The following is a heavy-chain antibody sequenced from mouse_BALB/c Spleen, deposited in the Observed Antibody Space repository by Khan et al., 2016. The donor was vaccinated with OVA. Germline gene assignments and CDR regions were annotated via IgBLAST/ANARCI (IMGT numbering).Heavy chain of an antibody. D-gene: IGHD1-2*01. CDR1: GYTFTDYY. Sequence: QVQLKQSGAELARPGASVKLSCKASGYTFTDYYINWVKQRTGQGLEWIGEISPGSGDNYYNEKFKGKDTLPADKSSTPADMQLSSLTSEASAVYFCARRNYFGYTFAYWGQGTLVTVSA. V-gene: IGHV1-77*01. J-gene: IGHJ3*01. CDR2: ISPGSGDN. CDR3: ARRNYFGYTFAY.